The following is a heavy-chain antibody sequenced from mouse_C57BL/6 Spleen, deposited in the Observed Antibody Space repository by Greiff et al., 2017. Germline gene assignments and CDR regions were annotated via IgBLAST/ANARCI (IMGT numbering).Heavy chain of an antibody. D-gene: IGHD1-2*01. J-gene: IGHJ2*01. Sequence: VQLQQSGPELVKPGASVKISCKASGYAFSSSWMNWVKQRPGKGLEWIGRIYPGDGDTNYNGKFKGKATLTADKSSSTAYMQLSSLTSEDSAVYFCAREDTTALDYWGQGTTLTVSS. CDR3: AREDTTALDY. V-gene: IGHV1-82*01. CDR2: IYPGDGDT. CDR1: GYAFSSSW.